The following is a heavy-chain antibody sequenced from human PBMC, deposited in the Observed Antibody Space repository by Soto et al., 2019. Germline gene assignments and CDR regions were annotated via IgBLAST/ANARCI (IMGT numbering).Heavy chain of an antibody. CDR1: GFTFSSYS. CDR3: ARDSGSTSDTVTNHDY. Sequence: GGSLRLSCAASGFTFSSYSMNWVRQAPGNGLEWVSYISSSSSTIYYADSVKGRFTISRDNAKNSLYLQMNSLRDEDTAVYYCARDSGSTSDTVTNHDYWGQGTLVTVSS. CDR2: ISSSSSTI. D-gene: IGHD4-17*01. V-gene: IGHV3-48*02. J-gene: IGHJ4*02.